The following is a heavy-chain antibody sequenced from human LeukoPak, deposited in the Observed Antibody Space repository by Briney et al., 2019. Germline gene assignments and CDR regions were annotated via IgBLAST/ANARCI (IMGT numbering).Heavy chain of an antibody. CDR1: GYTFTSYA. Sequence: ASVKVSCKASGYTFTSYAMHWVRQAPGQRLEWMGWINAGNGNTKYSQKFQGRVTITRDTSASTAYMELSSLRSEDTAVYYCAREVAAAGPLGYYYGMDVWGQGTTVTVSS. CDR2: INAGNGNT. CDR3: AREVAAAGPLGYYYGMDV. J-gene: IGHJ6*02. D-gene: IGHD6-13*01. V-gene: IGHV1-3*01.